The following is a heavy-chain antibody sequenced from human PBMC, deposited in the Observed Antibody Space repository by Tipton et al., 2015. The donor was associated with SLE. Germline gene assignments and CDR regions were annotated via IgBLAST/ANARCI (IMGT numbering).Heavy chain of an antibody. CDR2: MSGYNGNT. J-gene: IGHJ3*01. D-gene: IGHD5-12*01. Sequence: QLVQSGAEVKNLGASVTVSCKASGYTFTSYAITWVRQAPGQGLEWMGWMSGYNGNTYYPQNFRGRVTMTTDTSTSTAYMELRSLKSHDTAVYYCTRDVDIVPTEAFDLWGQGTKVTVSS. CDR3: TRDVDIVPTEAFDL. CDR1: GYTFTSYA. V-gene: IGHV1-18*01.